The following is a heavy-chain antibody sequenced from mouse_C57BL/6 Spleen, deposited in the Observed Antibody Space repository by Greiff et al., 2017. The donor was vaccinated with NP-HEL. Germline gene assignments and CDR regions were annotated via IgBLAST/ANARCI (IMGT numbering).Heavy chain of an antibody. V-gene: IGHV1-80*01. Sequence: VQLQESGAELVKPGASVKISCKASGYAFSSYWMNWVKQRPGKGLEWIGQIYPGDGDTNYNGKFKGKATLTADKSSSTAYMQLSSLTSEDSAVYFCARSGITTVVADYFDYWGQGTTLTVSS. CDR1: GYAFSSYW. D-gene: IGHD1-1*01. J-gene: IGHJ2*01. CDR2: IYPGDGDT. CDR3: ARSGITTVVADYFDY.